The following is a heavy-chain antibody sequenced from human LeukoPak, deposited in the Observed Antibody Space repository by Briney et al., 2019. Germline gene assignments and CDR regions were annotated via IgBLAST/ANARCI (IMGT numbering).Heavy chain of an antibody. CDR3: ARDQAKIAAAGTAFDI. D-gene: IGHD6-13*01. J-gene: IGHJ3*02. V-gene: IGHV3-21*01. Sequence: GGSLRLSCAASGFTFSSYSMNRVRQAPGKGLEWVSSISSSSSYIYYADSVKGRFTISRDNAKNSLYLQMNSLRAEDTAVYYCARDQAKIAAAGTAFDIWGQGTMVTVSS. CDR1: GFTFSSYS. CDR2: ISSSSSYI.